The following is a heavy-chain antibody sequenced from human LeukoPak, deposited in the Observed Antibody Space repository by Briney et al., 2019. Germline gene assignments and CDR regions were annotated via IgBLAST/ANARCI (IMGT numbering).Heavy chain of an antibody. CDR1: GFSIDFYQ. V-gene: IGHV4-59*01. Sequence: PSETLSLTRSVSGFSIDFYQWSWFRQPPGKGVEGIGYFYYTESTNYSPSFEGRVTISEDTSKNQISLRLTSVTAADAAVYYCAGRSAATTRPFDYWGQGTLVTVSS. CDR2: FYYTEST. J-gene: IGHJ4*02. CDR3: AGRSAATTRPFDY. D-gene: IGHD3-3*01.